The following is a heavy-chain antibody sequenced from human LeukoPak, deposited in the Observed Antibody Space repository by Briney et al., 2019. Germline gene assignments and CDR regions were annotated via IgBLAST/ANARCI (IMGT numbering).Heavy chain of an antibody. V-gene: IGHV3-73*01. Sequence: GGSLKLSCAASGFTFSGSAMHWVRQASGKGPEWVGRIRSKANSYATAYAASVKGRFTISRDDSKNTAYLQMNSLKTEDTAVYYCTRLLFVLDYYGSGSVGNWGQGTLVTVSS. CDR2: IRSKANSYAT. CDR1: GFTFSGSA. J-gene: IGHJ4*02. D-gene: IGHD3-10*01. CDR3: TRLLFVLDYYGSGSVGN.